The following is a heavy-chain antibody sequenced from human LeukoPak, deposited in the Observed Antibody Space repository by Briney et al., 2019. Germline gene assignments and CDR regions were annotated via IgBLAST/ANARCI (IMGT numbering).Heavy chain of an antibody. CDR2: VYYSGST. J-gene: IGHJ5*02. CDR1: GDSITGSSYY. CDR3: ARGSPPYCSGGSCYPNWFDP. Sequence: SETLSLTCTVSGDSITGSSYYWGWIRQPPGKGLEWIGSVYYSGSTYSNPSLKSRVTISADTSKNQFSLKLSSVTAADTAVYYCARGSPPYCSGGSCYPNWFDPWGQGTLVTVSS. D-gene: IGHD2-15*01. V-gene: IGHV4-39*07.